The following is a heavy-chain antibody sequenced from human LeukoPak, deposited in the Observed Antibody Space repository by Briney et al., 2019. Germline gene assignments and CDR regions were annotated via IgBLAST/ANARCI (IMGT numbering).Heavy chain of an antibody. V-gene: IGHV1-18*04. D-gene: IGHD3-10*01. CDR1: GYTFTSYG. CDR3: ARGRILWFGELFPFDY. Sequence: GASVKVSCKASGYTFTSYGISWVRQAPGQGLEWMGWISAYNGNTNYAQKLQGRVTMTTDTPTSTAYMELRSLRSDDTAVYYCARGRILWFGELFPFDYWGQGTLVTVSS. CDR2: ISAYNGNT. J-gene: IGHJ4*02.